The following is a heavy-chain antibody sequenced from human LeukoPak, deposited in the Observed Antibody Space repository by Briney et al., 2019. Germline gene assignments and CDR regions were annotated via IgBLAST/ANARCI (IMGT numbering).Heavy chain of an antibody. V-gene: IGHV1-18*01. J-gene: IGHJ3*02. CDR2: ISAYNGNT. CDR3: ARDRGFGITMIVASI. CDR1: GYSFSSYG. Sequence: GASVTVSCKASGYSFSSYGISWVRQAPGQGLEWMGWISAYNGNTNYAQKLQGRVTMTTDTSTSTAYMELRSARSENTAVYYSARDRGFGITMIVASIWGQGTMVTVSS. D-gene: IGHD3-22*01.